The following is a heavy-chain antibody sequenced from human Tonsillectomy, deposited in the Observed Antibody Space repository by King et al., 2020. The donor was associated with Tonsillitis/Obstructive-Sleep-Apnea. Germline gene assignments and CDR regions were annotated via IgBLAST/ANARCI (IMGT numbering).Heavy chain of an antibody. CDR2: ISGSGGMS. Sequence: VQLVESGGGLVQPGGSLRLACAASGFTFSSYAMSLVRQAPGNGLDWVSAISGSGGMSYYADSWKGRFTNSRDKSKNTLYLQMNSLRAEDTAVYYCAKDDRYYYGSGSYYEGFDYWGQGTLVTVSS. V-gene: IGHV3-23*04. D-gene: IGHD3-10*01. CDR3: AKDDRYYYGSGSYYEGFDY. J-gene: IGHJ4*02. CDR1: GFTFSSYA.